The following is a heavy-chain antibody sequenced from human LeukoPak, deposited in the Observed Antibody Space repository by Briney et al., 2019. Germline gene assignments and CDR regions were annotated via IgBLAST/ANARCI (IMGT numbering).Heavy chain of an antibody. V-gene: IGHV4-39*01. CDR1: GGSISSSSYY. CDR3: ARGCSGGSCYSGFDY. J-gene: IGHJ4*02. D-gene: IGHD2-15*01. CDR2: IYYSGST. Sequence: TSETLSLTCTVSGGSISSSSYYWGWIRQPPGKGLEWIGSIYYSGSTYYNPSLKSRVTISVDTSKNQFSLKLSSVTAADTAVYYCARGCSGGSCYSGFDYWGQGTLVTVSS.